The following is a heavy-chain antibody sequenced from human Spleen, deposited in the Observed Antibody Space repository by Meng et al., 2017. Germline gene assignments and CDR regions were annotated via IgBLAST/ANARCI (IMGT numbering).Heavy chain of an antibody. Sequence: GESLKISCEGSGFTFSSYTMHWVRQAPGKGLEWVSSISSSGNYIYYADSVKGRFTTSRDNAKSSLYLQMNSLRAEDTAVYYCHGGMNSVTTKYYFDSWGQGTLVTVSS. CDR1: GFTFSSYT. V-gene: IGHV3-21*01. CDR2: ISSSGNYI. D-gene: IGHD4-17*01. CDR3: HGGMNSVTTKYYFDS. J-gene: IGHJ4*02.